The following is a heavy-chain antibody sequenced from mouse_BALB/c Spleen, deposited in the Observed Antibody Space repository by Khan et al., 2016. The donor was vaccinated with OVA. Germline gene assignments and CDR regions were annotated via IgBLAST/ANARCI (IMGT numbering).Heavy chain of an antibody. D-gene: IGHD2-3*01. CDR3: ARSGYDAWFAY. J-gene: IGHJ3*01. V-gene: IGHV14-1*02. CDR1: GFTIKDYY. CDR2: IDPENDKT. Sequence: VQLQQSGAELVRPGALVKLSCKASGFTIKDYYMHWVKQTPEQGLEWIGWIDPENDKTIYDHKFKEQANITSETSSNTAYLQVSSLTSEDTAVYYCARSGYDAWFAYWGQGTLVTVSA.